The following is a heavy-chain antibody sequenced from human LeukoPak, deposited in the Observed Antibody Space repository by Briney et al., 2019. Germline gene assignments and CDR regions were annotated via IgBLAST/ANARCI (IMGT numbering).Heavy chain of an antibody. D-gene: IGHD3-3*01. CDR1: GYTFTSYG. V-gene: IGHV1-18*01. CDR2: ISAYNGNT. Sequence: ASVKVSCKASGYTFTSYGISWVRQAPGQGLEWMGWISAYNGNTNYAQKLQGRVTMTTDTSTSTAYMELRSLRSDDTAVYYCARDAQYYDFWSGYYQISDYWGQGTLSPSPQ. CDR3: ARDAQYYDFWSGYYQISDY. J-gene: IGHJ4*02.